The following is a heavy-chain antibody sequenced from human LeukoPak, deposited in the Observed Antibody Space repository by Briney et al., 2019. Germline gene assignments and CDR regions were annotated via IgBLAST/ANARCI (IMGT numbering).Heavy chain of an antibody. CDR3: AKASWVSSADAVL. CDR1: GFILRDYA. D-gene: IGHD3-16*01. V-gene: IGHV3-23*01. Sequence: GGSLRLSCVASGFILRDYAMSWVRQTPAGGLEWVSSLRGDGETFYTDSVKGRFTLSRDHSRNTVYLQLSNLRVEDTAVYYCAKASWVSSADAVLWGQGTLATVS. J-gene: IGHJ4*02. CDR2: LRGDGET.